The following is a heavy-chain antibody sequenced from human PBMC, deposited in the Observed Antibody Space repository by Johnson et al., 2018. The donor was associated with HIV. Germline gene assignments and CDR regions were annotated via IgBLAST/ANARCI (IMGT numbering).Heavy chain of an antibody. CDR3: AKPMWYNDKVDALDI. V-gene: IGHV3-13*01. D-gene: IGHD3-22*01. CDR1: GLTFRSND. CDR2: IGTAGDT. J-gene: IGHJ3*02. Sequence: EVQLVESGGGVVRPGGSLRLSCAASGLTFRSNDMHWVRQATGKGLEWVSAIGTAGDTYYPGSVKGRFTISRDNSRNTLYLQMNSLRIEDTALYYCAKPMWYNDKVDALDIWGQGTLVTVSS.